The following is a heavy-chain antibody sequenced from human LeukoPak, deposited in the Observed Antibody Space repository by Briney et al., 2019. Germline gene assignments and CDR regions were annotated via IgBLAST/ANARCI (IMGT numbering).Heavy chain of an antibody. J-gene: IGHJ5*02. Sequence: GGSLRLSCAASGFTFSSYGMHWVRQAPGKGLEWVAFIRYDGSNKYYADSVKGRFTISRDNSKNTLYLQMNSLRAEDTAVYYCAKPMYSSGWNWFDPWVQGTLVTVSS. CDR2: IRYDGSNK. CDR1: GFTFSSYG. V-gene: IGHV3-30*02. D-gene: IGHD6-19*01. CDR3: AKPMYSSGWNWFDP.